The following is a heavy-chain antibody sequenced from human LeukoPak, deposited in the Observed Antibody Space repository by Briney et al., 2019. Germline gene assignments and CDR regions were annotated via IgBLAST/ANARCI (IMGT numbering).Heavy chain of an antibody. J-gene: IGHJ4*02. CDR2: VREDEGDK. CDR1: GFTFSSHW. CDR3: ARDVAGALDF. Sequence: GGSLRLSCAASGFTFSSHWMAWVRQAPGKGLEWVANVREDEGDKGYADSVKGRFTISRDNGKNSLYLQMNSLTAEDTAVYYCARDVAGALDFWGQGTLVIVSS. V-gene: IGHV3-7*01. D-gene: IGHD6-19*01.